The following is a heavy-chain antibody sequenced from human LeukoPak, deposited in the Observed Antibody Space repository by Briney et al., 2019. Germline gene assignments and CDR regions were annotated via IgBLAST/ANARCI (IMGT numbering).Heavy chain of an antibody. J-gene: IGHJ4*02. D-gene: IGHD6-13*01. CDR1: GFSSYG. V-gene: IGHV3-33*01. CDR3: ARDGFSSSWYGRALDY. Sequence: GRSLRLSCAASGFSSYGMHWVRQAPGKGLEWVAVIWYDESNKYYADSVKGRFTISRDNSRNTLYLQMNSLRAEDTAVYYCARDGFSSSWYGRALDYWGQGTLVTVSS. CDR2: IWYDESNK.